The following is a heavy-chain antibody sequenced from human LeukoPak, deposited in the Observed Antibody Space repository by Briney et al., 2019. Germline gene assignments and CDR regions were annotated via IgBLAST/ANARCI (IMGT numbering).Heavy chain of an antibody. Sequence: GGSLRLSCAASGFTFSSYAMSWVRQAPGKGLEWVSAISGSGGSTYYADSVKGRFTISRDNSKNTLYLQMNSLRAEDTAVYYCAKGGYCSGGSCYSYFDLWGRGTLVTVSS. CDR1: GFTFSSYA. V-gene: IGHV3-23*01. J-gene: IGHJ2*01. CDR2: ISGSGGST. CDR3: AKGGYCSGGSCYSYFDL. D-gene: IGHD2-15*01.